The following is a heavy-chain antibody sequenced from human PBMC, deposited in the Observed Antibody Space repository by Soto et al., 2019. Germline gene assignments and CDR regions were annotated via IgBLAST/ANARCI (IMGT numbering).Heavy chain of an antibody. CDR3: ASDQDDAFDI. CDR1: GXTFANYA. Sequence: GASGKVSCKASGXTFANYALHWVRQAPGQRLEWMGWINAGNGNTKYSQKFQGRVTITRDTSASTAYMELSSLRSEDTAVYYCASDQDDAFDIWGQGTMVTVSS. CDR2: INAGNGNT. V-gene: IGHV1-3*01. J-gene: IGHJ3*02.